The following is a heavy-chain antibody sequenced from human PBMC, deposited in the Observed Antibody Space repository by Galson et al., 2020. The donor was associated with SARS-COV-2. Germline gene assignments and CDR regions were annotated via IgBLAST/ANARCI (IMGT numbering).Heavy chain of an antibody. Sequence: GESLKISCAASGFSFRNFGIHWVRQAPGEGLEWVTILSHDGNNDNYADSVRGRFTITRDNSKNTLFLQMNSLRAEDTAIYYWAKDALNCSSSICDGGAGDYYYHGMGVWGQGTTGTVSS. CDR3: AKDALNCSSSICDGGAGDYYYHGMGV. V-gene: IGHV3-30*18. J-gene: IGHJ6*02. CDR1: GFSFRNFG. D-gene: IGHD2-2*01. CDR2: LSHDGNND.